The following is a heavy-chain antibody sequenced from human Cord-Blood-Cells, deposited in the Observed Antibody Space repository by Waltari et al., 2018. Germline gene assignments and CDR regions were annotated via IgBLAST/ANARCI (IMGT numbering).Heavy chain of an antibody. CDR3: GRGCSSTSHYYYYMDV. J-gene: IGHJ6*03. CDR2: ISGSGGST. CDR1: GFTFSSYA. D-gene: IGHD2-2*01. Sequence: EVQLLESGGGLVQPGGSLRLSCAASGFTFSSYAMRWVRPAPGKGLEWVSAISGSGGSTYYADSVKGRFTISRDNSKNTLYLQMNSLRAEDTAVYYCGRGCSSTSHYYYYMDVWGKGTTVTVSS. V-gene: IGHV3-23*01.